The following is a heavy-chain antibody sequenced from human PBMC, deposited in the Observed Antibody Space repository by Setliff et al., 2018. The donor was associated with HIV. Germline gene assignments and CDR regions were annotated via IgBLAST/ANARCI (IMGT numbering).Heavy chain of an antibody. V-gene: IGHV4-4*02. CDR1: GGSITSSNW. CDR3: AVRDRNEGGGTFDV. CDR2: IYHSGTT. D-gene: IGHD1-1*01. Sequence: KTSETLSLTCTVSGGSITSSNWWSWVRQLPGKGLEWIGEIYHSGTTNYNSSLKSRVTVSIDKSKNQFALNVSSVTAADTAVYYCAVRDRNEGGGTFDVWGQGTLVTVSS. J-gene: IGHJ3*01.